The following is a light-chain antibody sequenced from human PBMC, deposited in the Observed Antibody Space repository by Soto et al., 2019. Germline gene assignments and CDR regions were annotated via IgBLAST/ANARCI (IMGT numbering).Light chain of an antibody. CDR2: GAI. V-gene: IGKV3-20*01. Sequence: DIVLTQSPGTLSLSPGERATLSCRASQSLYFKYLAWYQQKSGQAPRLLVHGAISRAAGIPDRFRGTDSETDFTLIIDGVEPEDSAVYYCQQYGSSPYTFGRGTRVEI. CDR3: QQYGSSPYT. CDR1: QSLYFKY. J-gene: IGKJ5*01.